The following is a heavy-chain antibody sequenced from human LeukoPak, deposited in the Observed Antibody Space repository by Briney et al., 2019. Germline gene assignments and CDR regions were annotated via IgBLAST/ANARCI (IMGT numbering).Heavy chain of an antibody. CDR3: ARDPPDDYYDSSGYYLI. V-gene: IGHV1-69*13. CDR1: GGTFGSYA. J-gene: IGHJ4*02. D-gene: IGHD3-22*01. Sequence: ASVKVSCKASGGTFGSYAISWVRQAPGQGLEWMGGIIPIFGTANYAQKFQGRVTITADESTSTAHMELSSLRSEDTAVYYCARDPPDDYYDSSGYYLIWGQGTLVTVSS. CDR2: IIPIFGTA.